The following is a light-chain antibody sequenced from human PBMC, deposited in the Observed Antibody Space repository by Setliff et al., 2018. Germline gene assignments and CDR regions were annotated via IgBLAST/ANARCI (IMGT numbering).Light chain of an antibody. CDR2: DVS. CDR3: CSYAGIYTYV. CDR1: NSDVGGYKY. J-gene: IGLJ1*01. Sequence: QSALTQPRSVSGSPGQSVTISCTGTNSDVGGYKYVSWYRQHPGKAPRFMIYDVSKRPSGVPDRFSGSKSGNTASLTISGLQAEDEADYYCCSYAGIYTYVFGSGTKV. V-gene: IGLV2-11*01.